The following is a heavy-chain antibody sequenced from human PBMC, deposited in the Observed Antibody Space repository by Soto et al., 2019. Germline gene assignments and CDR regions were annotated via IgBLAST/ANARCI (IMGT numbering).Heavy chain of an antibody. J-gene: IGHJ6*04. Sequence: GDALKISCKESGYSFTSYWISWVRQMPGKGLEWMGRIDPSDSYTNYSPSFQGHVTISADKSISTAYLQWSSLKASDTAMYYCARYGDYELDVCGKGNAVTVSS. CDR3: ARYGDYELDV. CDR1: GYSFTSYW. V-gene: IGHV5-10-1*01. CDR2: IDPSDSYT. D-gene: IGHD4-17*01.